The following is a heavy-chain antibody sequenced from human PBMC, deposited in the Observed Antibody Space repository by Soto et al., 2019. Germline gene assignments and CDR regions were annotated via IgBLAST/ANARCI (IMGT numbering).Heavy chain of an antibody. Sequence: NPSETLSLTCAVSGGSISSGGYSWSWIRQPPGKGLEWIGYIYHSGSTYYNPSLKSRVTRSVDRSKNQFSLKLSSVTAADTAVYYCARGGNRRYYDSSGYYPNFFDYWGQGTLVTVSS. CDR1: GGSISSGGYS. D-gene: IGHD3-22*01. CDR3: ARGGNRRYYDSSGYYPNFFDY. V-gene: IGHV4-30-2*01. J-gene: IGHJ4*02. CDR2: IYHSGST.